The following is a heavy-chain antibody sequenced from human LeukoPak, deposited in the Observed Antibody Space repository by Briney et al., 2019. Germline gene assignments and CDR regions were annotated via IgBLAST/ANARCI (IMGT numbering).Heavy chain of an antibody. D-gene: IGHD4-17*01. CDR1: GGSISSYY. CDR2: IYYSGST. V-gene: IGHV4-59*08. Sequence: PSETLSLTCTVSGGSISSYYWSWIRQPPGKGLEWIGYIYYSGSTNYNPSLKSRVTISVDTSKNQFSLKLSSVTAADTAVYYCARRGGDYGDLFDYWGQGTLVTVSS. CDR3: ARRGGDYGDLFDY. J-gene: IGHJ4*02.